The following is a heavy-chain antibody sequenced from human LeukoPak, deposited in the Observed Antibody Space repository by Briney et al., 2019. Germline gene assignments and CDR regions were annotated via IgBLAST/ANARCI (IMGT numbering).Heavy chain of an antibody. CDR2: IYYSGST. V-gene: IGHV4-59*01. CDR1: GGSISSYY. Sequence: SETLSLTCTVSGGSISSYYWSWLRQPPGKGLEWIGYIYYSGSTNYNPSLKSRVTISVDTSKNQFSLKLSSVTAADTAVYYCARYSSSWSVIDYWGQGTLVTVSS. J-gene: IGHJ4*02. CDR3: ARYSSSWSVIDY. D-gene: IGHD6-13*01.